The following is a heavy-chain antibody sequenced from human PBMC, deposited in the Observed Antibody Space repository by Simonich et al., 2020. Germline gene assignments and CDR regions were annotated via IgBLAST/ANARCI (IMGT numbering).Heavy chain of an antibody. J-gene: IGHJ4*02. CDR3: ARANERDY. D-gene: IGHD1-1*01. Sequence: EVQLVESGGGLVKPGGSLRLSCAASGFTFSSYSMNGGRQAPGKGLGWVSTISSSSSYIYYADAVKGRFTISRDNAKNSLYLQMNSLRAEDTAVYYCARANERDYWGQGTLVTVSS. CDR1: GFTFSSYS. CDR2: ISSSSSYI. V-gene: IGHV3-21*01.